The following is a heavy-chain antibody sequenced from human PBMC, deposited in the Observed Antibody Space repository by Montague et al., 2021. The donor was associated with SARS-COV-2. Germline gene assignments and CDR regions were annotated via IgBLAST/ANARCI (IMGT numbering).Heavy chain of an antibody. D-gene: IGHD3-22*01. CDR2: IDWDDGK. J-gene: IGHJ4*02. CDR3: ARDKYYYDSSGYYPLVYFDY. CDR1: GLSLSTSGMC. V-gene: IGHV2-70*01. Sequence: PALVKPTQTLTLTCTFSGLSLSTSGMCVSWIRQPPGKALEWLALIDWDDGKYYSTSLKTRLTISKDTSKNQVVLTMTNMDPVDTATYYCARDKYYYDSSGYYPLVYFDYWGQGTLVTVSS.